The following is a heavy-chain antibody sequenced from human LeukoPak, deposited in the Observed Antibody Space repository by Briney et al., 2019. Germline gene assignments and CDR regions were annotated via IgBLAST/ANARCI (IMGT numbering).Heavy chain of an antibody. Sequence: PGGSLRLSCAASGFTFSDSYMTWIRQAPGKGLEWVAFIDKSGGTTYYADSVKGRFTISRDNAKSSLYLEMNSLRAEDTAVYFCARPYYYSSGSFPYWGQGILVTVSS. J-gene: IGHJ4*02. CDR2: IDKSGGTT. V-gene: IGHV3-11*04. CDR1: GFTFSDSY. D-gene: IGHD3-10*01. CDR3: ARPYYYSSGSFPY.